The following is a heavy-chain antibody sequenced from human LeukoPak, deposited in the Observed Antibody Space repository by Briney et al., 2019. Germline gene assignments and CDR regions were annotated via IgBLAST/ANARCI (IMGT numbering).Heavy chain of an antibody. J-gene: IGHJ5*02. D-gene: IGHD4-11*01. V-gene: IGHV3-23*01. CDR1: GFIFSTYA. CDR2: ISDSGGST. Sequence: PGGSLRLSCAASGFIFSTYAMNWVRQAPGKGLEWVSGISDSGGSTYYADSVKGRFTISRDNSKNTLYLQMNSLRAEDTAVYYCAKDRYSNFGNWFDPWGQGTLATVFS. CDR3: AKDRYSNFGNWFDP.